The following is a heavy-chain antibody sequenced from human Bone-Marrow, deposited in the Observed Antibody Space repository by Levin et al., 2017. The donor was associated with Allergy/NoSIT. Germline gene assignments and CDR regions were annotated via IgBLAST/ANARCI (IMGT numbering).Heavy chain of an antibody. Sequence: GESLKISCAVSGFTFKDYYMSWIRQAPGKGLEWVSYISASGSTKYYSDSVQGRFTISRDNAKSSLYLQMNSLRAEDTAVYYCARETCTSTSCEYYYYYYYGLDVWGQGTTVTVSS. CDR2: ISASGSTK. CDR1: GFTFKDYY. D-gene: IGHD2-2*01. J-gene: IGHJ6*02. CDR3: ARETCTSTSCEYYYYYYYGLDV. V-gene: IGHV3-11*01.